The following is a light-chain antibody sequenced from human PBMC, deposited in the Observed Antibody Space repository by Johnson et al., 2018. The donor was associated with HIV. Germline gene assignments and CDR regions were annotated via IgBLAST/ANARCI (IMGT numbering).Light chain of an antibody. CDR2: DNN. V-gene: IGLV1-51*01. CDR3: GTWDTSLSAGGV. CDR1: SSNIGNNY. J-gene: IGLJ1*01. Sequence: QSVLTQPPSVSAAPGQKVTISCSGSSSNIGNNYVSWYQQLQGTAPKLVIYDNNKRPSGIPDQFSGSKSGTSATLGITGLQTGDEADYYCGTWDTSLSAGGVFGTGTKVTVL.